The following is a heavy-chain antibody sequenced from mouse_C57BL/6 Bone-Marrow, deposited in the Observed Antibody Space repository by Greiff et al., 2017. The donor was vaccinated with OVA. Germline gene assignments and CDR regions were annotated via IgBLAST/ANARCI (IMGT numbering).Heavy chain of an antibody. D-gene: IGHD2-4*01. J-gene: IGHJ1*03. CDR3: ARPPYYDYDGVFDV. CDR2: ISNGGGST. Sequence: DVQLVESGGGLVQPGGSLKLSCAASGFTFSDYYMYWVRQTPEKRLEWVAYISNGGGSTYYPDTVKGRFTISRDNAKNTLYLQMSRLKSEDTAMYYCARPPYYDYDGVFDVWGTGTTVTVSS. V-gene: IGHV5-12*01. CDR1: GFTFSDYY.